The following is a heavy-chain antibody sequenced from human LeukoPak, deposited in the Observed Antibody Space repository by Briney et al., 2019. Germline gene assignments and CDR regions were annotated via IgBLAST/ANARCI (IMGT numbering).Heavy chain of an antibody. J-gene: IGHJ4*02. CDR1: GFTFSSYA. D-gene: IGHD5-18*01. Sequence: GGSLRLSCAASGFTFSSYAMSWVRQAPGKGLEWVSAISGSGGSTYYADSVKGRFTISRDNSKNTLYLQMNSPRAEDTAVYYCAKDCEIQLWLLAYWGQGTLVTVSS. CDR2: ISGSGGST. V-gene: IGHV3-23*01. CDR3: AKDCEIQLWLLAY.